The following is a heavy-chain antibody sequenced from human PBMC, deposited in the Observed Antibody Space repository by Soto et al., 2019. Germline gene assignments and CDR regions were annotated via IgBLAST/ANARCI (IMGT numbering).Heavy chain of an antibody. J-gene: IGHJ6*03. CDR3: ARHRIVVVPAAMREYYYYYMDV. Sequence: SETLSLTCTVSGGSISSYYWSWIRQPPGKGLEWIGYIYYSGSTNYNPSLKSRVTISVDTSKNQFSLKLSSVTAADTAVYYCARHRIVVVPAAMREYYYYYMDVWGKGTTVNVSS. D-gene: IGHD2-2*01. V-gene: IGHV4-59*08. CDR1: GGSISSYY. CDR2: IYYSGST.